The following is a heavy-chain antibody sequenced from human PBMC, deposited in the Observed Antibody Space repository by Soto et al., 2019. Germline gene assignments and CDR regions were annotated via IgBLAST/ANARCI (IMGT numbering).Heavy chain of an antibody. CDR2: ISYDGSNQ. CDR1: GFTFNIYG. J-gene: IGHJ4*02. Sequence: LRLSCAASGFTFNIYGMHWVRQAPDKGLEWVALISYDGSNQYYADSVKGRFTISRDNSKNTLFLQMNSLRADDTAVYYCARAPRGGVIIVITSAQFGYWGQGTLVTVSS. D-gene: IGHD3-10*01. V-gene: IGHV3-30*03. CDR3: ARAPRGGVIIVITSAQFGY.